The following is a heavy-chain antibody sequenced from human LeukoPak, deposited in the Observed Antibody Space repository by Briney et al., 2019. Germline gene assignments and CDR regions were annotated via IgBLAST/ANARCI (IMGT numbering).Heavy chain of an antibody. J-gene: IGHJ4*02. CDR3: ARGGSLYFDQ. CDR2: IKEDGSEK. CDR1: GFTFSAYW. D-gene: IGHD3-16*01. V-gene: IGHV3-7*04. Sequence: GGSLRLSCAASGFTFSAYWMTWVRQAPGKGLEWLAKIKEDGSEKYYVDSVKGRCTISRDNAKNSLYLQMNSLRAEDTAVYYCARGGSLYFDQWGQGTLVTVSS.